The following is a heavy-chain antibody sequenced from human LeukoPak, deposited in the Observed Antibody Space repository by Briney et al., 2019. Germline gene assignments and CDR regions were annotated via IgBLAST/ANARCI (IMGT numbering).Heavy chain of an antibody. D-gene: IGHD1-26*01. CDR2: INPNSGGT. V-gene: IGHV1-2*02. Sequence: GASVKVSCKASGYTFTGYYMHWVRQAPGQGLEWMGWINPNSGGTNYAQKFQGRVTMTGDTSISTAYMELSRLRSDDTAVYYCARDYHRGSYRTDAFDIWGQGTMVTVSS. CDR3: ARDYHRGSYRTDAFDI. J-gene: IGHJ3*02. CDR1: GYTFTGYY.